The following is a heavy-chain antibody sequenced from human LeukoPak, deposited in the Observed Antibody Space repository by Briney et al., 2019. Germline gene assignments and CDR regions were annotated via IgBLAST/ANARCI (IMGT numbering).Heavy chain of an antibody. CDR3: ARQPGGSLNWFDP. CDR1: GFTFRNYW. V-gene: IGHV3-7*03. D-gene: IGHD1-14*01. CDR2: IKEDGSER. Sequence: PGGSLRLSCAASGFTFRNYWMSWVRQAPGKGLEWVANIKEDGSERYYVDSVKGRFTISRDNAKNSLFLQMNSLRAEDTAMYYCARQPGGSLNWFDPWGQGTLVTVSS. J-gene: IGHJ5*02.